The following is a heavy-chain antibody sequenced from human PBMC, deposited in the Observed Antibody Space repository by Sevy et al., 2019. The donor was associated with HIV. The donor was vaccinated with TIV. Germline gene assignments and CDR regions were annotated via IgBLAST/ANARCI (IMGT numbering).Heavy chain of an antibody. CDR1: GYTFTTYG. Sequence: GESLKISCKPSGYTFTTYGISWVRQAPGQGLEWMGWISTYNGNTNYAQKFQGRVTMTRDTSTRTAYMELRSLRSDDTAVYYCARKRNLGEPSDPWGQGTLVTVSS. D-gene: IGHD3-16*01. CDR3: ARKRNLGEPSDP. CDR2: ISTYNGNT. J-gene: IGHJ5*02. V-gene: IGHV1-18*01.